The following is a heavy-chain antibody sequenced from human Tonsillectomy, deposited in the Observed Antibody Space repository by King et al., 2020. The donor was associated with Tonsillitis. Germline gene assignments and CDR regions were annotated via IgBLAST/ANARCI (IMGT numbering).Heavy chain of an antibody. CDR2: IYPGGSDI. J-gene: IGHJ4*02. Sequence: VQLVESGAEVKKPGESLKISCKGSGYIFTNYWIGWVRQMPGKGLEWMGIIYPGGSDIRYSPSFRGQVTFSADKSNSTAYLHWSGLKASDTAIYYCARQGMGTTHFDYWGQGTLVTVSS. D-gene: IGHD2/OR15-2a*01. V-gene: IGHV5-51*01. CDR3: ARQGMGTTHFDY. CDR1: GYIFTNYW.